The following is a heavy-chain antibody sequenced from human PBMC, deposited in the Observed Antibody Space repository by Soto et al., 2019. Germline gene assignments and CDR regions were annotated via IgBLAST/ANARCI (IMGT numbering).Heavy chain of an antibody. CDR3: ATQTYYYDSSGYYLTDFDY. V-gene: IGHV3-30*03. Sequence: GGSLRLSCTASGFTFSSYGMHWVRQAPGKGLEWVAVISYDGSNKYYADSVKGRFTISRDNSKNTLYLQMNSLRAEDTAVYYCATQTYYYDSSGYYLTDFDYWGQGTLVTVSS. CDR2: ISYDGSNK. J-gene: IGHJ4*02. D-gene: IGHD3-22*01. CDR1: GFTFSSYG.